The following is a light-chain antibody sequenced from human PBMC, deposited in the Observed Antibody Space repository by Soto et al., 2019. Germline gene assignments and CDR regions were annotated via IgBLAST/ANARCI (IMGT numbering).Light chain of an antibody. CDR3: SSYTSSSFYV. CDR1: SSDVGGYNY. J-gene: IGLJ1*01. V-gene: IGLV2-14*01. Sequence: QSALTQPASVSGSPGQSITISCTGTSSDVGGYNYVSWYQQHPGKAPKVMIYDVSNRPSGVSNRFSGSKSGNTASLTISGLQAEDEADCYCSSYTSSSFYVFGTGTKLTVL. CDR2: DVS.